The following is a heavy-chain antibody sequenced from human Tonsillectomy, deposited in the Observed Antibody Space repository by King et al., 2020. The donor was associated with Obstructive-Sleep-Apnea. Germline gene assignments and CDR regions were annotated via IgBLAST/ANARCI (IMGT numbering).Heavy chain of an antibody. J-gene: IGHJ4*02. Sequence: QLVQSGAEVKKPGESLKISCKGSGYSFTSYWIGWVRQMSGKGLEWMGIISPGDSDTRYSPSFQGQVTISAAKSISTAYLQWSSLKASDTAMYYCARLAPFSGVPPANYYFDYWGQGTLLTVSS. V-gene: IGHV5-51*01. CDR1: GYSFTSYW. CDR2: ISPGDSDT. D-gene: IGHD2-2*01. CDR3: ARLAPFSGVPPANYYFDY.